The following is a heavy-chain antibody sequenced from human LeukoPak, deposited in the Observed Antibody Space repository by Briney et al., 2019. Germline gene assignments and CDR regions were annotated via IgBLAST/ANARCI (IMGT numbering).Heavy chain of an antibody. Sequence: GGSLRLSCAASGFTFSSYAMSWVRQAPGKGLEWVSYISRSSSTIYYADSVKGRFTISRDNAKNSLYLQMNSLRAEDTAVYYCARVSYSRNDAFDIWGQGTMVTVSS. D-gene: IGHD6-13*01. CDR2: ISRSSSTI. CDR1: GFTFSSYA. J-gene: IGHJ3*02. CDR3: ARVSYSRNDAFDI. V-gene: IGHV3-48*04.